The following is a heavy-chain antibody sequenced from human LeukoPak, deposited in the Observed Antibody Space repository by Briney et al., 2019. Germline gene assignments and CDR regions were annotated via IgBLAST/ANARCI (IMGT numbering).Heavy chain of an antibody. D-gene: IGHD6-13*01. CDR1: GGSINTPNYY. CDR3: TKAEGYGLADI. J-gene: IGHJ3*02. CDR2: IFYSGGT. Sequence: PSETLSLTCTVSGGSINTPNYYWGWIRQTPGKGLEWIGNIFYSGGTYYSPSLTSRVTISLDTSRNQFSLTLNSVTAADPAVYYCTKAEGYGLADISGQGTMVTVSA. V-gene: IGHV4-39*07.